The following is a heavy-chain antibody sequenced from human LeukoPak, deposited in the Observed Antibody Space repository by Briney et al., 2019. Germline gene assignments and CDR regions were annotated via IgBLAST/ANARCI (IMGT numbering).Heavy chain of an antibody. CDR3: ARAVAKIYYFDY. J-gene: IGHJ4*02. Sequence: SETLSLTCTVSGGSISSGGYSWSWIRQHPGKGLEWIGYIYYRGSTYYNPSLKSRVTISVDTSKNQFSLKLSSVTAADTAVYYCARAVAKIYYFDYWGQGTLVTVSS. V-gene: IGHV4-31*03. D-gene: IGHD5-12*01. CDR2: IYYRGST. CDR1: GGSISSGGYS.